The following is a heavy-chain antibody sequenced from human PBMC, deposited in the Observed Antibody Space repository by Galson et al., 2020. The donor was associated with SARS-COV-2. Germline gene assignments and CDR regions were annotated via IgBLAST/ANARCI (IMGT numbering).Heavy chain of an antibody. CDR2: MNPNSGNT. V-gene: IGHV1-8*01. J-gene: IGHJ4*02. CDR1: GYTFTTYD. Sequence: RQDASVKVSCRASGYTFTTYDINWVRQATGQGLEWVGWMNPNSGNTDYAQDFQGRVTMTRDTSTSTAYMELRSLRSEDTAVYYCARAPLGYDSLTGYTRAYYFDSWGQGTLVTVSS. D-gene: IGHD3-9*01. CDR3: ARAPLGYDSLTGYTRAYYFDS.